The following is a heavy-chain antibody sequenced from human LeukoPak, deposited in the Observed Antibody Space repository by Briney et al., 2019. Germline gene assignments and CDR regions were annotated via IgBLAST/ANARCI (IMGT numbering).Heavy chain of an antibody. V-gene: IGHV4-59*01. CDR3: ARASNYDYVWGSYRYYFDY. D-gene: IGHD3-16*02. J-gene: IGHJ4*02. CDR2: IYYSGST. CDR1: GGSISSYY. Sequence: SETQSLTCTVSGGSISSYYWSWIRQPPGKGLEWIGYIYYSGSTNYNPSLKSRVTISVDTSKNQFSLKLSSVTAADTAVYYCARASNYDYVWGSYRYYFDYWGQGTLVTVSS.